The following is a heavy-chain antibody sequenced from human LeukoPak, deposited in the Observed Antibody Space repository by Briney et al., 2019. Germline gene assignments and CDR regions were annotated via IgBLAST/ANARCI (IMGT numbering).Heavy chain of an antibody. CDR2: ISSSSSYI. J-gene: IGHJ4*02. Sequence: GRSLRLSCAASGFTFSSYSMNWVRQAPGKGLEWVSSISSSSSYIYYADSVKGRFTISRDNAKNSLYLQMNSLRAEDTAVYYCARDTAPGRIFDYWGQGTLVTVSS. D-gene: IGHD3-3*02. CDR1: GFTFSSYS. CDR3: ARDTAPGRIFDY. V-gene: IGHV3-21*01.